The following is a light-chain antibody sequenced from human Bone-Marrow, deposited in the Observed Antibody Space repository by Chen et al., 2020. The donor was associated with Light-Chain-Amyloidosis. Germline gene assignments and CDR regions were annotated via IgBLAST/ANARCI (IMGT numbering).Light chain of an antibody. CDR2: RNN. Sequence: QSVLTQPPPASGTPGQRVTIPCSGASSNIGINYVYWYQHFPGAAPNLLIHRNNQRPSGIPERFSGSNSGNTATLTITRVEAGDEADYYCQVWDSGSDHVVLGGGTKLTVL. CDR3: QVWDSGSDHVV. V-gene: IGLV1-47*01. CDR1: SSNIGINY. J-gene: IGLJ2*01.